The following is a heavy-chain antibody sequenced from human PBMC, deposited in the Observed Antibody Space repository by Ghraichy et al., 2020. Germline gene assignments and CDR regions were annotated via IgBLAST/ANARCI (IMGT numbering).Heavy chain of an antibody. D-gene: IGHD6-19*01. J-gene: IGHJ4*02. Sequence: SVKVSCKTSGSSLNQDSTSLVRQSPVRGLEWVGRIIHSLGVANYARKFQVRLTLTADTSTGTAFMELNSLKSDDTAIYYCSGGGVEWLADSWGQGTPVTVSS. CDR1: GSSLNQDS. CDR2: IIHSLGVA. V-gene: IGHV1-69*04. CDR3: SGGGVEWLADS.